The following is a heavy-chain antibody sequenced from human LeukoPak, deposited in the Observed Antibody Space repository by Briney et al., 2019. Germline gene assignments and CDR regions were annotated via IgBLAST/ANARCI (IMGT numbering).Heavy chain of an antibody. V-gene: IGHV1-46*01. CDR2: ISPSGGST. J-gene: IGHJ4*02. CDR3: ARGFTSFDY. CDR1: GYTFTSNY. Sequence: ASVKVSCKAFGYTFTSNYMHWVRQAPGQGPEWMGVISPSGGSTTHAQKFQGRVTLTRDMSTSTDYLELRSLRSDDTAVYYCARGFTSFDYWGQGTLVTVSS.